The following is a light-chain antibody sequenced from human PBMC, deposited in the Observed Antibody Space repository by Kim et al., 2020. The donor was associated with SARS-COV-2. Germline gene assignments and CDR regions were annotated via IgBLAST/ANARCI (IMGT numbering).Light chain of an antibody. CDR1: SGHSSYA. J-gene: IGLJ3*02. CDR3: QSCGTGGGV. V-gene: IGLV4-69*01. Sequence: QLVLTQSPSASASLGASVKLTCTLSSGHSSYAIAWHQQQPEMGPRYLMNLNSDGSHSKGDGIPDRFSGSSSGAERYLTISSLQSEDEADYYCQSCGTGGGVFGGGTQLTVL. CDR2: LNSDGSH.